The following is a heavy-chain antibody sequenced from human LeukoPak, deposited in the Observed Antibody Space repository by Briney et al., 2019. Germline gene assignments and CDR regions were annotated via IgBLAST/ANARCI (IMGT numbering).Heavy chain of an antibody. CDR3: ARHGGTLGRATRRDAFDI. D-gene: IGHD3-3*01. Sequence: SETLSLTCTVSGGSISSYYWSWIRQPPGKGLEWIGYIYYSGSTNYNPSLKSRVTISVDTSKNQFSLKLSSVTAADTAVYYCARHGGTLGRATRRDAFDIWGQGTMVTVSS. CDR1: GGSISSYY. J-gene: IGHJ3*02. CDR2: IYYSGST. V-gene: IGHV4-59*08.